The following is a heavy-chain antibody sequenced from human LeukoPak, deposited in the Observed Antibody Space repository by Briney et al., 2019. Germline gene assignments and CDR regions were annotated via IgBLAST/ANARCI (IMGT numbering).Heavy chain of an antibody. CDR3: ARDLSVDSGSYGMDV. J-gene: IGHJ6*02. CDR1: GFTFTSYS. Sequence: PGGSLRLSCAASGFTFTSYSMNWVRQAPGKGLEWVSTISGGGGSTYYADSVKGRFTISRDNSKNTLYLQMNSLRAEDTAVYYCARDLSVDSGSYGMDVWGQGTTVTVSS. V-gene: IGHV3-23*01. CDR2: ISGGGGST. D-gene: IGHD3/OR15-3a*01.